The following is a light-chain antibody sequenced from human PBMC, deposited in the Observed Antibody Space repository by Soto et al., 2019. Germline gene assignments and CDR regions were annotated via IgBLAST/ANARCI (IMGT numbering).Light chain of an antibody. CDR2: YDD. J-gene: IGLJ3*02. Sequence: QSVLTQPPSVSEAPGQRVTISCSGGTSNVEDNAVNWYQQLPGRAPKLLIYYDDLRPSGVSGRFSGSKSGTSASLAISGLQSEDEADYYCAAWDDSLNGWVLGGGTKLTVL. CDR1: TSNVEDNA. V-gene: IGLV1-36*01. CDR3: AAWDDSLNGWV.